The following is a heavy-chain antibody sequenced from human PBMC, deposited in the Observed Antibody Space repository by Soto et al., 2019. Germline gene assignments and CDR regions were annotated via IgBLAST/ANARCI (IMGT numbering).Heavy chain of an antibody. J-gene: IGHJ4*02. CDR1: GYTFTGYY. CDR3: ARGADSGWPFDY. V-gene: IGHV1-2*02. CDR2: INPNSGGT. D-gene: IGHD6-19*01. Sequence: ASVKVSCKASGYTFTGYYMHWVRQAPGQGLEWMGWINPNSGGTNYAQKFQDRVTITRDTSASIAYMELSSLRSEDTAVYYCARGADSGWPFDYWGLGTLVTVSS.